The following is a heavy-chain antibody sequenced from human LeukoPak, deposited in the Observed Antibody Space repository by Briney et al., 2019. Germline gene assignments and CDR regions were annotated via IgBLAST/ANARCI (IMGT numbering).Heavy chain of an antibody. D-gene: IGHD3-22*01. CDR1: GFTFSSYE. Sequence: GGSLRLSCAASGFTFSSYEMNWVRQAPGKGLEWVSYISSFSSTIYYADSVMGRFTISRDNAKNSLYLQMNSLRAEDTAVYYCARGNYYDSSGYDENWFDPWGQGTLVTVSS. J-gene: IGHJ5*02. CDR3: ARGNYYDSSGYDENWFDP. V-gene: IGHV3-48*03. CDR2: ISSFSSTI.